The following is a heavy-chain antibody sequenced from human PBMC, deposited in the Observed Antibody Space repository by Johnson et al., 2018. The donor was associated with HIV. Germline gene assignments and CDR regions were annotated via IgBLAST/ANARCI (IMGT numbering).Heavy chain of an antibody. CDR1: GFTFSSYA. CDR3: ARDLLLPEGLRVAFDI. V-gene: IGHV3-30*14. J-gene: IGHJ3*02. D-gene: IGHD2-15*01. CDR2: ISYDGSNK. Sequence: QVQLVESGGGVVQPGRSLRLSCAASGFTFSSYAMHWVRQAPGKGLEWVAVISYDGSNKYYADSVTGRFTFSRDNSKNTLYLQMNSLRAEDTAVYYCARDLLLPEGLRVAFDIWGQGTMVTVSS.